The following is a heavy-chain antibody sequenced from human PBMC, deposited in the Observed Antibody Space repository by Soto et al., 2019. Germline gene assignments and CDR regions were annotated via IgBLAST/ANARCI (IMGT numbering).Heavy chain of an antibody. CDR2: IYYSGST. CDR3: ASLGLVDTATPNPDY. V-gene: IGHV4-39*01. CDR1: GGSISSSSYY. J-gene: IGHJ4*02. D-gene: IGHD5-18*01. Sequence: QLQLQESGPGLVKPSETLSLTCTVSGGSISSSSYYWGWIRQPPGKGLEWIGSIYYSGSTYYNPSLKSRVTISVDTSKNQFSLKLSSVTAADTAVYYCASLGLVDTATPNPDYWGQGTLVTVSS.